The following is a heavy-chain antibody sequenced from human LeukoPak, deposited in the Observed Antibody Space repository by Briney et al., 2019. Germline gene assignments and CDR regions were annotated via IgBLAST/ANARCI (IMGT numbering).Heavy chain of an antibody. CDR1: GYTFTSYD. CDR2: MNPNSGNT. CDR3: ARVYPCSGGSYYSDGPDY. V-gene: IGHV1-8*03. Sequence: ASVKVSCKASGYTFTSYDINWVRQATGQGLEWMGWMNPNSGNTGYAQKFQGRVTITRDTSISTAYMELSSLRSEDTAVYYCARVYPCSGGSYYSDGPDYWGQGTLVTVSS. J-gene: IGHJ4*02. D-gene: IGHD2-15*01.